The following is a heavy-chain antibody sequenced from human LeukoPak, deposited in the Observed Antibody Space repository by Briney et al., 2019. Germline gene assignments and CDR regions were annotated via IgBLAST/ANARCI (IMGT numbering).Heavy chain of an antibody. CDR3: AKGGCSSTSCPELDP. D-gene: IGHD2-2*01. Sequence: PGGPLRLSCAASGFTFSSYAMSWVRQAPGKGLEWVSAISGSGGSTYYADSVKGRFTISRDNSKNTLYLQMNSLRAEDTAVYYCAKGGCSSTSCPELDPWGQGTLVTVSS. CDR1: GFTFSSYA. J-gene: IGHJ5*02. CDR2: ISGSGGST. V-gene: IGHV3-23*01.